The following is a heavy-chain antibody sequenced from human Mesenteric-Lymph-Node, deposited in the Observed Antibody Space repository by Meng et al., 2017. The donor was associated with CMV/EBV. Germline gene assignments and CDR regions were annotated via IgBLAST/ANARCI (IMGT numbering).Heavy chain of an antibody. J-gene: IGHJ4*02. Sequence: ASGYSLPAYLNHWLRQAPGQGLGWMGRINPYSGAPSYAQTFQGRVSMATDTSISTPYMELGGLTSDDTAMYYCASGSYGSGSFTFDYWGQGTLVTVSS. V-gene: IGHV1-2*06. CDR3: ASGSYGSGSFTFDY. CDR1: GYSLPAYL. D-gene: IGHD3-10*01. CDR2: INPYSGAP.